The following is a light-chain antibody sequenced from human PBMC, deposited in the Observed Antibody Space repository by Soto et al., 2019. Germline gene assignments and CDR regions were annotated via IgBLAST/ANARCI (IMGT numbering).Light chain of an antibody. J-gene: IGLJ2*01. CDR2: LNSDGSH. V-gene: IGLV4-69*01. Sequence: QLVLTQSPSASASLGASVKITCTLSSGHSSYPIAWHQQQPDKGPRFLMKLNSDGSHRKGDGIPDRFSGSTSGAERYLTITSLQSEDEADYYCQTWATGIRVFGGGTKLTVL. CDR3: QTWATGIRV. CDR1: SGHSSYP.